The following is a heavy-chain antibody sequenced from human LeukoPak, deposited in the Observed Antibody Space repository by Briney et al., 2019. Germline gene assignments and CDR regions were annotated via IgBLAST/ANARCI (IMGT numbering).Heavy chain of an antibody. CDR2: IYYSGST. CDR1: GGSISSYY. D-gene: IGHD3-3*01. CDR3: AGGDFWSGYPFDP. Sequence: SETLSLTCTVSGGSISSYYWSWIRQPPGKGLEWIGYIYYSGSTNYNPSLKSRVTISVDTSKNQFSLKLSSVTAADTAVYYCAGGDFWSGYPFDPWGQGTLVTVSS. V-gene: IGHV4-59*01. J-gene: IGHJ5*02.